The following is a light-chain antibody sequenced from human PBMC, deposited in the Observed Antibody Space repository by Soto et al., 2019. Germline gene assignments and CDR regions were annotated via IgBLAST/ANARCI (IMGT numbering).Light chain of an antibody. CDR2: DVG. CDR3: CSYAGSYTLV. J-gene: IGLJ2*01. V-gene: IGLV2-11*01. Sequence: QSALTQPRSVSGSPGQSVTISCTGTSSDIGGYNFVSWYQQHPGKAPKVMIYDVGKRPSGVPDRFSRSKSGNTASLTISGLQADDEGDYYCCSYAGSYTLVFGGGTKLTVL. CDR1: SSDIGGYNF.